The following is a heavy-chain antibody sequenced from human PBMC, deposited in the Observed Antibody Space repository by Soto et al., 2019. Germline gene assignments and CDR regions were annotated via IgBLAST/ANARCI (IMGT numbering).Heavy chain of an antibody. Sequence: VASVKVSCKASGYTFTSYYMHWVRQAPGQGLEWMGIINPSGGSTSYAQKFQGRVTMTRDTSTSTVYMELSSLRAGDTAVYYCARAPGMQKRYYYYGMDVWGQGTTVTVSS. CDR2: INPSGGST. CDR1: GYTFTSYY. D-gene: IGHD2-2*01. J-gene: IGHJ6*02. CDR3: ARAPGMQKRYYYYGMDV. V-gene: IGHV1-46*01.